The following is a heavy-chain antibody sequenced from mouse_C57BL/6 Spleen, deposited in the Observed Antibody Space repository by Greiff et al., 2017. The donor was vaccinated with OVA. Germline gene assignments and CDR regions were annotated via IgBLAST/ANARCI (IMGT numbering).Heavy chain of an antibody. D-gene: IGHD2-5*01. J-gene: IGHJ4*01. CDR3: ARNTYSNYAMDY. V-gene: IGHV2-2*01. Sequence: QVQLQQSGPGLVQPSQSLSITCTVSGFSLTSYGVHWVRQSPGKGQAWLGVIWSGGSTDHNAAFISRLSISKDNSKIQFFFKMNSLQADDTAIYYCARNTYSNYAMDYWGQGTSVTVSS. CDR1: GFSLTSYG. CDR2: IWSGGST.